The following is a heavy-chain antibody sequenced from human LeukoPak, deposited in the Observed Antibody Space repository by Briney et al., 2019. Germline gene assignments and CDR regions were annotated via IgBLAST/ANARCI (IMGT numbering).Heavy chain of an antibody. J-gene: IGHJ4*02. CDR1: GFTFSSYG. CDR3: TRIPSSTSSWYYFDY. V-gene: IGHV3-33*01. CDR2: IWYDGSNK. Sequence: PGGSLRLSCAVSGFTFSSYGMHWVRQAPGKGLEWVAVIWYDGSNKYYADSVKGRFTISGDNSKNTLYLQMNSLRAEDTAVYYCTRIPSSTSSWYYFDYWGQGTLVTVSS. D-gene: IGHD6-13*01.